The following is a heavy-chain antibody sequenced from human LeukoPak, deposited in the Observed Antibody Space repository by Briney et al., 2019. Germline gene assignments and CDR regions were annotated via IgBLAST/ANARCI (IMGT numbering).Heavy chain of an antibody. CDR3: ASGWRTVIITSGAVDY. J-gene: IGHJ4*02. CDR1: GGSISSCYYF. CDR2: IYSSGRT. Sequence: SETLSLTCSVSGGSISSCYYFWARLRQPPGKGLEWFGSIYSSGRTYYNPPLKSRVTISVDTSQNRFSLRLSSVSATCTALYHSASGWRTVIITSGAVDYWGQGTLVTVSS. V-gene: IGHV4-39*01. D-gene: IGHD3-16*01.